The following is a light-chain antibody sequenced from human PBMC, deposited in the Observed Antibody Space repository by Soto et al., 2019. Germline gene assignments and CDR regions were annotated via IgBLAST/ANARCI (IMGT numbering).Light chain of an antibody. CDR3: QSYDSSLTVVV. CDR1: HSNIGAGYD. V-gene: IGLV1-40*01. CDR2: ANT. Sequence: QSVLTQPPSVSGAPGQRVSISCTGGHSNIGAGYDVHWYQQLPGIAPQLLIFANTNRPAGVPDRFSGSQSGTSASLTITGLQADDEADYFCQSYDSSLTVVVFGGGTKLTVL. J-gene: IGLJ2*01.